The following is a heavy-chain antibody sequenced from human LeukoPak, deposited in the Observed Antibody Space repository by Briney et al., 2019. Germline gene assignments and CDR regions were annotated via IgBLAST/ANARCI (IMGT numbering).Heavy chain of an antibody. D-gene: IGHD3-3*02. V-gene: IGHV3-48*01. CDR3: PRAVISIFDN. J-gene: IGHJ4*02. Sequence: GGSLRLSCAASGFTLGSYTMNWVRQAPGKGLEWVSYISSSSSTIQYADSVKGRFTISRDNAENSLYLQMNSLGVEDTAVYYCPRAVISIFDNWGQGTLVTVSS. CDR1: GFTLGSYT. CDR2: ISSSSSTI.